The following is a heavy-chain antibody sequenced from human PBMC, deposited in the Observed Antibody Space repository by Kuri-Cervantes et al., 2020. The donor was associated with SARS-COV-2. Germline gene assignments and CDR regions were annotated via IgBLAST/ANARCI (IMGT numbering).Heavy chain of an antibody. CDR2: IWYDGSNK. V-gene: IGHV3-33*01. CDR3: ARDMPFGSSGYADSWFDP. CDR1: GFTFSSYG. D-gene: IGHD6-25*01. Sequence: GGPLRLSCAASGFTFSSYGMHWSRQAPGKGLEWVAVIWYDGSNKYYADSVKGRFTISRDNSKNTLYLQMNSLRAEDTAVYYCARDMPFGSSGYADSWFDPWGQGTLVTVSS. J-gene: IGHJ5*02.